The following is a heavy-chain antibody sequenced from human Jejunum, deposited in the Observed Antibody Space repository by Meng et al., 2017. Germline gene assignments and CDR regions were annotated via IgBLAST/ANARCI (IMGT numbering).Heavy chain of an antibody. Sequence: QLRGLVSVPGLVKHSGALSRSCPVSGGAICNDISWCWFRQPPGKGLGWIGESSDGGSSSYNPSLKNRVPISIDKSKSQFSLKLSSVTAADTAVYFCAKNGYCSGGRCSSGTSFDPWGQGTLVTVSS. D-gene: IGHD2-15*01. CDR2: SSDGGSS. CDR3: AKNGYCSGGRCSSGTSFDP. V-gene: IGHV4-4*02. J-gene: IGHJ5*02. CDR1: GGAICNDIS.